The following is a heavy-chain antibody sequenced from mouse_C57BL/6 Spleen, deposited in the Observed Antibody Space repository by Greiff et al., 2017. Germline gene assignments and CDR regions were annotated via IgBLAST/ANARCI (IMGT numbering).Heavy chain of an antibody. J-gene: IGHJ2*01. V-gene: IGHV1-7*01. D-gene: IGHD3-2*02. Sequence: QVQLKESGAELAKPGASVKLSCKASGYTFTSYWMHWVKQRPGQGLEWIGYINPSSGYTKDNQKFKDKATLTADKSSSTAYMQLSSLTYEDSAVYYCARSESSGYVPFDYWGQGTTLTVSS. CDR1: GYTFTSYW. CDR2: INPSSGYT. CDR3: ARSESSGYVPFDY.